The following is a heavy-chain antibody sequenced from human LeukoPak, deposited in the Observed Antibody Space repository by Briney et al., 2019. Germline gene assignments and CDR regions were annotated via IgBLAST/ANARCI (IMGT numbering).Heavy chain of an antibody. CDR1: GFTFSSSW. D-gene: IGHD5-12*01. V-gene: IGHV3-7*01. CDR2: IKEDGTAK. Sequence: GFLRLSCAASGFTFSSSWMAWVRQAPGKGLEWVGNIKEDGTAKNYVVSVRGRFTISRDNAKNSLYLQMNSLRGEDTAVYYCTRDSGYNAFDIWGQGTMVTVSS. J-gene: IGHJ3*02. CDR3: TRDSGYNAFDI.